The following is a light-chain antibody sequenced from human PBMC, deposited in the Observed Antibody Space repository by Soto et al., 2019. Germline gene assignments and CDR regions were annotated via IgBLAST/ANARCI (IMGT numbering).Light chain of an antibody. CDR3: SSYTSSSTYV. Sequence: QSSLTQPASVSGSPGQSITISCTGNSSDVGGFNYVPWYQQHPGKAPKLMIYDVTNRPSGVSYRFSGSKSGNTASLTISGLQAEDEADYYCSSYTSSSTYVFGTGTKVTVL. CDR2: DVT. CDR1: SSDVGGFNY. V-gene: IGLV2-14*03. J-gene: IGLJ1*01.